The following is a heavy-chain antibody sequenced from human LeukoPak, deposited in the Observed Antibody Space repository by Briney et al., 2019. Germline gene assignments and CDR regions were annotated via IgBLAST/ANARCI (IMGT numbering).Heavy chain of an antibody. D-gene: IGHD4/OR15-4a*01. V-gene: IGHV3-23*01. CDR3: AKDAKYVFFDY. Sequence: QPGGSLRLSCAASGFTFSDYYMSWIRQAPGKGLEWVSSISGSGGSTYYADSVKGRFTISRDNSKNTLYLQMNSLRAEDTAVYYCAKDAKYVFFDYWGQGTLVTVSS. J-gene: IGHJ4*02. CDR2: ISGSGGST. CDR1: GFTFSDYY.